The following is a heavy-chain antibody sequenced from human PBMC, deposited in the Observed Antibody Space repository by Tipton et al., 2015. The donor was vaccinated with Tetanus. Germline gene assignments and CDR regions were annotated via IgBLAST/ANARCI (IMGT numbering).Heavy chain of an antibody. Sequence: TLSLTCTVSGGSISSSSYYWGWVRQPPGKGLEWIGKIYYSGITYYNPSLKSRLTISEDSSKNQFFLRINSVTAADTAVYYCAKGADDFWSGYNYGMDVWGQGTTVTVSS. J-gene: IGHJ6*02. CDR2: IYYSGIT. V-gene: IGHV4-39*01. CDR3: AKGADDFWSGYNYGMDV. D-gene: IGHD3-3*01. CDR1: GGSISSSSYY.